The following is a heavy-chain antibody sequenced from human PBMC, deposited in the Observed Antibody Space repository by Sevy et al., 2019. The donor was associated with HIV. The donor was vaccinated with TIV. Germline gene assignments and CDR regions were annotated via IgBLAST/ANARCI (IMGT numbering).Heavy chain of an antibody. J-gene: IGHJ4*02. D-gene: IGHD3-16*01. CDR1: GLTFSNYW. V-gene: IGHV3-7*01. Sequence: AGSLRLSCTDSGLTFSNYWMHWVRQAPGKGLEWVASIKKDGSQKDYVDSVKGRFIISRDNAKSSVYLQMNSLRDEDAAVYYCFGGTNWGQGTLVTVSS. CDR3: FGGTN. CDR2: IKKDGSQK.